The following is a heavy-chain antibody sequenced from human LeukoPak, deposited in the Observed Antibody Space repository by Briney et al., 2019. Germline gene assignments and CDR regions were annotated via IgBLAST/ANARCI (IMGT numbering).Heavy chain of an antibody. CDR2: ISSSSSYI. CDR1: GFTFSSYS. Sequence: GGSLRLSCAASGFTFSSYSMNWVRQAPGKGLEWVSSISSSSSYIYYADSVKGRFTISRDNAKNSLYLQMNSLRAEDTAVYYCARDLYPWGVVAATDYWGQGTLVTVSS. V-gene: IGHV3-21*01. CDR3: ARDLYPWGVVAATDY. D-gene: IGHD2-15*01. J-gene: IGHJ4*02.